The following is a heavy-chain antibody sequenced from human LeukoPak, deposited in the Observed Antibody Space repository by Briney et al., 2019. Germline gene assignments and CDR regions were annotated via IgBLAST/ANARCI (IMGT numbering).Heavy chain of an antibody. J-gene: IGHJ4*02. Sequence: SETLSLTCSVPGSSISSYYYSWIRQPVGEGLQWIGRVYPSGEKNYNPSLKSRVTMSLDTSKYQVSLKLTSVTAADTAVYFCARGIQGESFDYWGQGALVTVSS. D-gene: IGHD3-16*01. CDR2: VYPSGEK. CDR3: ARGIQGESFDY. CDR1: GSSISSYY. V-gene: IGHV4-4*07.